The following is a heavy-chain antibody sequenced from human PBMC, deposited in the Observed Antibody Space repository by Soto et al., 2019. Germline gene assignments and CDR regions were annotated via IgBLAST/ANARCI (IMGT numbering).Heavy chain of an antibody. CDR1: GYTFTSYY. CDR3: ARVTHDYVWGSYRPFPDY. J-gene: IGHJ4*02. V-gene: IGHV1-46*04. Sequence: QVQLVQSGAEVKKPGASVKVSCKASGYTFTSYYMHWVRQAPGQGLEWMGIINPSGGSTSYAQKLQCRVTRTRDTSTRTVYMELSSLRSEDTAVYYCARVTHDYVWGSYRPFPDYWGQGTLVTVSS. D-gene: IGHD3-16*02. CDR2: INPSGGST.